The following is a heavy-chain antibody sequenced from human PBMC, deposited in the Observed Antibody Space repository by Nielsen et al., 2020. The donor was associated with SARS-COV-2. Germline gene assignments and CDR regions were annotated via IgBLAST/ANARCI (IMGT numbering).Heavy chain of an antibody. CDR2: ISVHNGNT. D-gene: IGHD3-10*01. V-gene: IGHV1-18*04. CDR1: GYTFTSYY. J-gene: IGHJ5*02. CDR3: ARLPLVRGNWFDP. Sequence: ASVKVSCKASGYTFTSYYMHWVRQAPGQGPEYMGWISVHNGNTYYAPKLQARVTMTADTSTNTAYMELTSLTSDDTAVYYCARLPLVRGNWFDPWGQGTLVAVSS.